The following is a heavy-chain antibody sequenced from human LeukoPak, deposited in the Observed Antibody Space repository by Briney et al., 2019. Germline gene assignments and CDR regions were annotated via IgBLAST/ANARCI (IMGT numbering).Heavy chain of an antibody. D-gene: IGHD2-2*01. J-gene: IGHJ5*02. CDR1: GDSVSSNSVT. Sequence: SQTLSLTCAISGDSVSSNSVTWNWIRQSPARGLEWLGRTYYRSTWYNDYAVSVRGRITVNPDTSKNQFSLHLNSVTPEDTAVYYCARRLTQYDCFDPWGQGILVTVSS. CDR2: TYYRSTWYN. V-gene: IGHV6-1*01. CDR3: ARRLTQYDCFDP.